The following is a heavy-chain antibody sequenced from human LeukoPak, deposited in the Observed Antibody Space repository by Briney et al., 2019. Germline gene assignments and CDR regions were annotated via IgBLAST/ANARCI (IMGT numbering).Heavy chain of an antibody. CDR1: GFTLRSYG. CDR2: ISGSLDST. V-gene: IGHV3-23*01. J-gene: IGHJ4*02. Sequence: GGSLRLSCATSGFTLRSYGMSWVRQAPGTGLEWVSSISGSLDSTYYADSVKGRFTISSDNSKNTLYLEMNNLKAEDTAIYYCATRSVVGRGGQGTLVIVSS. D-gene: IGHD1-26*01. CDR3: ATRSVVGR.